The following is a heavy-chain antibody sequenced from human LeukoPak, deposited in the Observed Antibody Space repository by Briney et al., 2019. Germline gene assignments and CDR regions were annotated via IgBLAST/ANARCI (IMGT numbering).Heavy chain of an antibody. V-gene: IGHV3-33*08. CDR2: IWYGGSKK. Sequence: GGSLRLSCAASGFTFSSDGMHWVRQAPGKGLEWGAVIWYGGSKKYYLDSVKSRVTISRDNSQNMRYLQMNSLRVEDTGLYYCARDRSIAVTGPFDYWGQGTLVTVSS. J-gene: IGHJ4*02. D-gene: IGHD6-19*01. CDR1: GFTFSSDG. CDR3: ARDRSIAVTGPFDY.